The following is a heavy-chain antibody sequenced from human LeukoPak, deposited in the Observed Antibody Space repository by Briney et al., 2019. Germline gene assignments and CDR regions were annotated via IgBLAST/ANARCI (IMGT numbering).Heavy chain of an antibody. CDR3: AKDTSLLGYCSSTSCPHLAFDI. D-gene: IGHD2-2*01. Sequence: PGGSLRLSCAASGFTFSSYAMHWVRQAPGKGLEWVSAISGSGGSTYYADSVKGRFTISRDNSKNTLYLQMNSLRAEDTAVYYCAKDTSLLGYCSSTSCPHLAFDIGGQGTMVTVSS. V-gene: IGHV3-23*01. CDR1: GFTFSSYA. J-gene: IGHJ3*02. CDR2: ISGSGGST.